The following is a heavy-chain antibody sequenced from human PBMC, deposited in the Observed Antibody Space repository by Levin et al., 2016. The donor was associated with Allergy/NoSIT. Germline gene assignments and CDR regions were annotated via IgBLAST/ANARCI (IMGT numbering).Heavy chain of an antibody. J-gene: IGHJ4*02. CDR3: ARASGSSSAWHYFGF. V-gene: IGHV4-61*02. D-gene: IGHD6-19*01. CDR1: GDSINSGIHY. Sequence: SETLSLTCTVSGDSINSGIHYWSWVRQPAGKGLEWLGRIYTTGSTDYNPSLSSRVSMSLDKSKNQFSLNLTSVTAADSAKYFCARASGSSSAWHYFGFWGQGILVTVSS. CDR2: IYTTGST.